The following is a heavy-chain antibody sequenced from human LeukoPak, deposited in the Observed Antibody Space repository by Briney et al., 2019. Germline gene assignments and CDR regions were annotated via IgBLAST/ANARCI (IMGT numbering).Heavy chain of an antibody. D-gene: IGHD3-16*01. CDR2: ISSSSSYI. J-gene: IGHJ6*02. Sequence: GGSLRLSCTASGFTFSTYNVNWVRQPPGKGLEWVSSISSSSSYIYYADSVEGRFTISRDNAKNSLFLQVNSLRAEDTAVYYCARDGGRRLRGSDYYYGMDVWGQGTTVTVSS. CDR3: ARDGGRRLRGSDYYYGMDV. V-gene: IGHV3-21*01. CDR1: GFTFSTYN.